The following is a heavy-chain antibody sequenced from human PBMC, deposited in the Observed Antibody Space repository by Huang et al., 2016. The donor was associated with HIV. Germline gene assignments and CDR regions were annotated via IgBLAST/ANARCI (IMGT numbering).Heavy chain of an antibody. J-gene: IGHJ3*02. V-gene: IGHV1-18*04. CDR1: GYAFSAYG. CDR3: ARDPKYHSFPYFRQRRGIEI. CDR2: ISGSNGET. D-gene: IGHD3-16*01. Sequence: QIRLVQSGAEVKKPGASVRVSCQASGYAFSAYGFSWVRQAPGKGPEWVGWISGSNGETNYGQRFQGRGTLTTDTSTTTVYMDLRSLRSDDTAVYYCARDPKYHSFPYFRQRRGIEIWGQGTVVTVSS.